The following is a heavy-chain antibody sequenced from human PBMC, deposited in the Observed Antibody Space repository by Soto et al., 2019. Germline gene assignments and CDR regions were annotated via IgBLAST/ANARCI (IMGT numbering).Heavy chain of an antibody. CDR2: IKEDGSER. CDR1: GFTFSNYW. CDR3: ARAHDYDFWSGFLFYGMDV. Sequence: PGGSLRLSCAASGFTFSNYWMSWVRQAPGKGLEWVANIKEDGSERNYVDSVKGRFTISRDNAENSLYLQMNSLRAEDTAIYYCARAHDYDFWSGFLFYGMDVWGQGTTVTVSS. J-gene: IGHJ6*02. D-gene: IGHD3-3*01. V-gene: IGHV3-7*03.